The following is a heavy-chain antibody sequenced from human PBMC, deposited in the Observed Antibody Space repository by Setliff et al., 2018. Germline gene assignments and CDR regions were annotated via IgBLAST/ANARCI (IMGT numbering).Heavy chain of an antibody. V-gene: IGHV1-18*01. D-gene: IGHD2-2*01. Sequence: ASVKVSCKASGYTFTSYGVSWVRQAPGQGLEWMGWISAYNGNIDYAQKFQGRVTMTTDTYTSTANMELRSLRSDDTAVYYCVRAPPTVVIPPGRAFFDPWGQGTLVTVSS. CDR1: GYTFTSYG. J-gene: IGHJ5*02. CDR2: ISAYNGNI. CDR3: VRAPPTVVIPPGRAFFDP.